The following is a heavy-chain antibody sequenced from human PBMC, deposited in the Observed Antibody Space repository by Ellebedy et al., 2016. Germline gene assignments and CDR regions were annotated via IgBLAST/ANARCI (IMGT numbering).Heavy chain of an antibody. CDR3: ARHYTTVTKPYYFDY. J-gene: IGHJ4*02. CDR2: IYPGDSDT. CDR1: GYSFTSYW. V-gene: IGHV5-51*01. D-gene: IGHD4-17*01. Sequence: GESLKISCKGSGYSFTSYWIGWVRQMPGKGLEWMGIIYPGDSDTRYSPSFQGQVTISADKSISTAYLQWSSLKASDTAMHYCARHYTTVTKPYYFDYWGQGTLVTVSS.